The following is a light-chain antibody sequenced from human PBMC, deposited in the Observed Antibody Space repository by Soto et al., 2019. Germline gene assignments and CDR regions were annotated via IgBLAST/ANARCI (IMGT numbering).Light chain of an antibody. V-gene: IGKV3-15*01. J-gene: IGKJ4*01. CDR2: GAS. CDR3: QQYDDWPLT. Sequence: EIVMTQSPATLSVSPGERATLSCRASQSVSRNLAWYQQKPDQAPRLLIYGASTRATGIPARFSGSGSGTEFTLTISSLQSEDFAVFYCQQYDDWPLTFGGGTKVEI. CDR1: QSVSRN.